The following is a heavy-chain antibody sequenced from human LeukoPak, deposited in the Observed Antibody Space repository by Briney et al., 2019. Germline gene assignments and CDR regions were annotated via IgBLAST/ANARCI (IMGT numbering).Heavy chain of an antibody. J-gene: IGHJ4*02. Sequence: PGGSLRLSCAASRFTFSSYWMSWVRQVPGKGLEWVANINQDGSEKYYVDSVKGRFTISRDNAKNSLYLQMNSLRAEDTAVYYCARDKIVGATHFYYWGQGTLVTVSS. CDR1: RFTFSSYW. CDR3: ARDKIVGATHFYY. D-gene: IGHD1-26*01. V-gene: IGHV3-7*01. CDR2: INQDGSEK.